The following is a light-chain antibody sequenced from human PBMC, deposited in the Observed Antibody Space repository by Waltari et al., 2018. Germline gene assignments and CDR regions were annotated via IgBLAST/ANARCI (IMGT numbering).Light chain of an antibody. CDR1: RSNIGAGHD. V-gene: IGLV1-40*01. Sequence: QSVLTQPPSVSGAPGQKVTISCTGSRSNIGAGHDVHWYQQFPGAAPKLLIFRNTSRPSGVPDRFAGSKSVTSASLAITGLQAEDEADYYCQSYDSSLSGSLFGGGTKLTVL. CDR2: RNT. CDR3: QSYDSSLSGSL. J-gene: IGLJ2*01.